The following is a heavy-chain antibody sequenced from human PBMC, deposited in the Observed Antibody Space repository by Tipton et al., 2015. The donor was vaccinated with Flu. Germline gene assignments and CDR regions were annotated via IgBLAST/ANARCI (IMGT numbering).Heavy chain of an antibody. D-gene: IGHD6-19*01. J-gene: IGHJ4*02. CDR1: GFKFSTLR. CDR3: AKGGWLDN. CDR2: INEDGSVT. V-gene: IGHV3-7*01. Sequence: SLRLSCEASGFKFSTLRMSWVRQAPGKGLEWVANINEDGSVTYYGDSVRGRFIISRDNSKNSLYLQISGLRAEDTAVYYCAKGGWLDNWGQGTLVTVSS.